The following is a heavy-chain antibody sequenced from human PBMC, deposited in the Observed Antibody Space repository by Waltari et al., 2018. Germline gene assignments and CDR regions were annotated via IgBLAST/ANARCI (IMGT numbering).Heavy chain of an antibody. CDR2: INPSGGST. D-gene: IGHD2-21*01. CDR3: ARDTGALWMDV. CDR1: ENPFPSSY. Sequence: QVQLVQPGAEVKNPGASVKTTCNTSENPFPSSYIHWVRQAPGQGLEWMGIINPSGGSTIYAQKFQGRVTMTRDTSTSTVYIELSSLRSEDTAVYYCARDTGALWMDVWGQGTTVTVSS. J-gene: IGHJ6*02. V-gene: IGHV1-46*01.